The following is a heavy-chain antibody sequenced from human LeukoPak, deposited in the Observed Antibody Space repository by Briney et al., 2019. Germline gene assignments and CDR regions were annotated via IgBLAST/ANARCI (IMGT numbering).Heavy chain of an antibody. J-gene: IGHJ4*02. CDR3: ARDGPWKSDC. D-gene: IGHD1-1*01. Sequence: PSETLSLTRTVSGGSISTYYWTWIRQTPEKGLEWIGYIYYTGSTRNTNYNPSLKSRVTISLDTSKKQFSLKLTSVTAADTAVYFCARDGPWKSDCWGQGTLVTVSS. CDR1: GGSISTYY. V-gene: IGHV4-59*12. CDR2: IYYTGST.